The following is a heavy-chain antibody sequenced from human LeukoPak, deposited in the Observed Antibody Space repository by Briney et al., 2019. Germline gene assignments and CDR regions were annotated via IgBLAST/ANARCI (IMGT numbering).Heavy chain of an antibody. J-gene: IGHJ4*02. CDR1: GGSFSGYY. CDR3: ASRDEIGYCSGGSCYLSTTAPPGY. CDR2: VNHSGST. V-gene: IGHV4-34*01. Sequence: SETLSLTCAVYGGSFSGYYWSWIRQPPGKGLEWIGEVNHSGSTNYNPSLKSRVTISVDTPKNQFSLKLSSVTAADTAVYYCASRDEIGYCSGGSCYLSTTAPPGYWGQGTLVTVSS. D-gene: IGHD2-15*01.